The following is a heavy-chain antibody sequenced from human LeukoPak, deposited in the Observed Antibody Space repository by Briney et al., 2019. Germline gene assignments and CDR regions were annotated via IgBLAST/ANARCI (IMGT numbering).Heavy chain of an antibody. Sequence: GGSLRLSCAASRFTFRSYGMNWVRQAPGKGLEWVAFIRSDGSDKYYAASVKGRFTISRDNSRNALFLQMSSLRSEDTAVYYCAKDLEAGTSGYSLDYWGQGTLVTVSS. V-gene: IGHV3-30*02. J-gene: IGHJ4*02. CDR3: AKDLEAGTSGYSLDY. CDR1: RFTFRSYG. CDR2: IRSDGSDK. D-gene: IGHD3-22*01.